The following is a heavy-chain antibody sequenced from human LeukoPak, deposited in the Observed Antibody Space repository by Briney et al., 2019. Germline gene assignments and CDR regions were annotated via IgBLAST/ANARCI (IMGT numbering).Heavy chain of an antibody. D-gene: IGHD3-3*01. CDR3: ARDDYDFWSGKNYYYYGMDV. J-gene: IGHJ6*02. Sequence: GGSLRLSCAASGFTFSDYYMSWIRQAPVKGLEWVSYISSSGSTIYYADSVKGRFTISRDNAKNSLYLQMNSLRAEDTAVYYCARDDYDFWSGKNYYYYGMDVWGQGTTVTVSS. V-gene: IGHV3-11*01. CDR2: ISSSGSTI. CDR1: GFTFSDYY.